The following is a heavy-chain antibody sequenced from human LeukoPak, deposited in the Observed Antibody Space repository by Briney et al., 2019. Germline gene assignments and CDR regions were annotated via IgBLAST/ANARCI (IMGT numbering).Heavy chain of an antibody. CDR2: INSDGSEK. CDR3: AKDLLGQWPTVFDY. V-gene: IGHV3-7*01. CDR1: GFTFSSYG. J-gene: IGHJ4*02. Sequence: PGGSLRLSCAASGFTFSSYGMHWVRQAPGKGLEWVAHINSDGSEKNYVDSVKGRFTISRDNARNSQFLQMNSLRAEDTAVYYCAKDLLGQWPTVFDYWGQGTLVTVSS. D-gene: IGHD6-19*01.